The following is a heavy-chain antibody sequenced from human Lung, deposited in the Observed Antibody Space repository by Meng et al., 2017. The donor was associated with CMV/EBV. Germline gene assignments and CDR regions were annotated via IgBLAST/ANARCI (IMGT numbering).Heavy chain of an antibody. V-gene: IGHV1-2*02. CDR1: GYTFTGHF. CDR2: IQPNTGVT. CDR3: ARDDNWGPDY. J-gene: IGHJ4*02. D-gene: IGHD7-27*01. Sequence: SVTVSCQASGYTFTGHFMHWVRQARGQGLEWMGWIQPNTGVTNYTRNFQGRVTMTRDPSISTVYMEQGGLRSDDTAMYYCARDDNWGPDYWGQGTLVTVSS.